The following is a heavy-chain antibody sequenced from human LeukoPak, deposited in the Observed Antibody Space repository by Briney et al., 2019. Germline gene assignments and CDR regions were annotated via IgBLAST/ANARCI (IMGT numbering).Heavy chain of an antibody. D-gene: IGHD4-11*01. V-gene: IGHV4-34*01. Sequence: SETLSLTSAAYGDSFNSYYWSWIRQPPGKGLEWIGEINHSGITNYNPSLKSRVTISVDTSTNHFFLRLSPVTAADTAVYYCARERASNNYDNWLDPWGQGILVTVSS. CDR3: ARERASNNYDNWLDP. J-gene: IGHJ5*02. CDR2: INHSGIT. CDR1: GDSFNSYY.